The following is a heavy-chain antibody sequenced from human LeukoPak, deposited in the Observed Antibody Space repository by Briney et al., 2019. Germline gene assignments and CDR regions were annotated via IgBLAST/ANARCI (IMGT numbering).Heavy chain of an antibody. CDR2: ISGSGGGT. CDR1: GVTFRIYA. V-gene: IGHV3-23*01. CDR3: AKPAYCGGDCSTFYFDY. J-gene: IGHJ4*02. Sequence: PGGSLRLSCAASGVTFRIYAMSWVRQAPGKGLEWVSTISGSGGGTYYADSVKGRFTISRDNSKNTLYLQMNSLRAEDTAVYYCAKPAYCGGDCSTFYFDYWGQGALVTVSS. D-gene: IGHD2-21*02.